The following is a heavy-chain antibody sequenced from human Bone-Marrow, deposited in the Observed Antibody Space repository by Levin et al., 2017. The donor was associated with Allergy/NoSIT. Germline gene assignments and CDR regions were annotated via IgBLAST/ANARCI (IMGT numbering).Heavy chain of an antibody. V-gene: IGHV3-23*01. CDR1: GFSFDNYA. Sequence: PGGSLRLSCTVSGFSFDNYAMTWVRQAPGKGLEWVSSISGTGSNKFYAASVKGRFTISRDSSKNTLYLEMNSLRVEDTAVYYCAKQGTTPTHFDHWGPGTLVTVSS. CDR3: AKQGTTPTHFDH. D-gene: IGHD1/OR15-1a*01. CDR2: ISGTGSNK. J-gene: IGHJ4*02.